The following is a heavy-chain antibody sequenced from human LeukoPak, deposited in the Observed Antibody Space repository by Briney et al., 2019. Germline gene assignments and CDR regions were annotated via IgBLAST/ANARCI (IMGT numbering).Heavy chain of an antibody. J-gene: IGHJ4*02. CDR1: GFTFSSYE. CDR3: ARDLEEYCSGGSCSLFDY. V-gene: IGHV3-48*03. Sequence: GGSLRLSCAASGFTFSSYEMKWVSQAPGKGLGWVSYISSSGSTIYYADSGKGRFTISRDNAKNSLYPQMNSLRAEDTAVYYCARDLEEYCSGGSCSLFDYWGQGTLVTVSS. D-gene: IGHD2-15*01. CDR2: ISSSGSTI.